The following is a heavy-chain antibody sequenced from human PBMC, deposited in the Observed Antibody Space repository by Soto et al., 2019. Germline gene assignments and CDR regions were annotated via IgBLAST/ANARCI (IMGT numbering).Heavy chain of an antibody. V-gene: IGHV3-48*03. CDR2: ISSGGSAI. Sequence: EVQLVESGGGLVQPGGSLRLSCAASGFTFSSYEMNWVRQAPGKGLEWVSYISSGGSAIYYADSVKGRFTISRDNAKNSLYLQMNSLRAEDTAVYYCARDDVKQQLVPEALDYWGQGTLVTVSS. J-gene: IGHJ4*02. D-gene: IGHD6-13*01. CDR3: ARDDVKQQLVPEALDY. CDR1: GFTFSSYE.